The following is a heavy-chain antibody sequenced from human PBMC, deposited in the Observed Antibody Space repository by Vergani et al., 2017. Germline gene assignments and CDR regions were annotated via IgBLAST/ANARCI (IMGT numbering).Heavy chain of an antibody. CDR1: GFTFSSYG. CDR3: SKDLYERLEGYYYSMDG. Sequence: QVQLVESGGGVVQPGRSLRLSCAASGFTFSSYGMHWVRQAPGKGLEWVAVISYDGSNKYSADSVKGRFTISRDNSKNTLYLQMNSMRAEDTAVYYCSKDLYERLEGYYYSMDGWGQVTTVTFSS. V-gene: IGHV3-30*18. J-gene: IGHJ6*02. CDR2: ISYDGSNK. D-gene: IGHD5-12*01.